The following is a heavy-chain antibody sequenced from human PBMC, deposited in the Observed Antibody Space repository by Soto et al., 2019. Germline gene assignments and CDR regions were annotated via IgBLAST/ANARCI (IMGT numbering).Heavy chain of an antibody. D-gene: IGHD5-18*01. CDR3: ARQSRGYSYDY. V-gene: IGHV2-26*01. CDR1: GFSRSHARMG. J-gene: IGHJ4*02. CDR2: IFSNDEK. Sequence: QVTLKESGPVLVKPTETLTLTCTVSGFSRSHARMGVTWIRPPPGKALEWLAHIFSNDEKSYSTSLKSSLTISKDTSKRQVVLTMTNMDPVDTATYYCARQSRGYSYDYWGQGTLVTVSS.